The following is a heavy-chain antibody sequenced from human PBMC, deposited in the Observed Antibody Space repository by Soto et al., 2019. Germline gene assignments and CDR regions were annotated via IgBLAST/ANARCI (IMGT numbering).Heavy chain of an antibody. CDR2: ISSSSSTI. CDR1: RFTFSSYG. J-gene: IGHJ5*02. D-gene: IGHD3-3*01. V-gene: IGHV3-48*02. CDR3: ARESRFLEWLSLNWFDP. Sequence: PGGSLRLSCAASRFTFSSYGMHWVRQAPGKGLEWVSYISSSSSTIYYADSVKGRFTISRDNAKNSLYLQMNSLRDEDTAVYYCARESRFLEWLSLNWFDPWGQGT.